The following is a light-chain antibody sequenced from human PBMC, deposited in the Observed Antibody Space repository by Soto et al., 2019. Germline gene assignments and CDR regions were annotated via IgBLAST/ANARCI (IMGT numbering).Light chain of an antibody. J-gene: IGKJ2*02. CDR3: QQYDSSPCS. CDR2: GES. V-gene: IGKV3-20*01. CDR1: QSVSSSY. Sequence: EIVLTQSPGTLSLSPGERATLSCRASQSVSSSYLAWYQQKPGQAPSLLIYGESSRATGIPDRFSGSGSGTDITLTISRLEPDDFAVYDCQQYDSSPCSFGQGTKVEIK.